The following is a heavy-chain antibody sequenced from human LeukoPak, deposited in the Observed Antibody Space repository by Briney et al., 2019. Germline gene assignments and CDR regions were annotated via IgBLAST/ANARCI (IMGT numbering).Heavy chain of an antibody. J-gene: IGHJ4*02. Sequence: SETLSLTCTVSGGSISSYYWSWIRQPPGKGLEWIGYIYYSGSTNYNPSLKSLVTISVDTSKNQFSLKLSSVTAADTAVYYCASVRAGGWYPEGYFDYWGQGTLVTVSS. CDR1: GGSISSYY. CDR3: ASVRAGGWYPEGYFDY. V-gene: IGHV4-59*01. CDR2: IYYSGST. D-gene: IGHD6-19*01.